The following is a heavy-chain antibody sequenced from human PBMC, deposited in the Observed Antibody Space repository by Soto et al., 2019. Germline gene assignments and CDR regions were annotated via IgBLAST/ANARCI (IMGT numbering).Heavy chain of an antibody. CDR2: IDPGDSQT. J-gene: IGHJ4*02. V-gene: IGHV5-10-1*01. CDR1: GYSFTSYW. D-gene: IGHD3-16*01. CDR3: TKGATSPFDS. Sequence: GESLKISCKGSGYSFTSYWIGWVRQMPGKGLEWMGRIDPGDSQTNYSPSFRGHVTISVTKSITTVFLQWSSLRASDTAIYYCTKGATSPFDSWGQGTRVTVSS.